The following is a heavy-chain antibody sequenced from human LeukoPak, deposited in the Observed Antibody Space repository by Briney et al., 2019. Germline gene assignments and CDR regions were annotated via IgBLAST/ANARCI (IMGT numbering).Heavy chain of an antibody. CDR3: ARSLIVGGVFYY. CDR2: IIPILGIA. CDR1: GGTFSSYA. D-gene: IGHD1-26*01. Sequence: GASVKVSFKASGGTFSSYAISWVRQAPGQGLEWMGRIIPILGIANYAQKFQGRFTITADKSTSTAYMELSSLRSEDTAVYYCARSLIVGGVFYYWGQGTLVTVSS. J-gene: IGHJ4*02. V-gene: IGHV1-69*04.